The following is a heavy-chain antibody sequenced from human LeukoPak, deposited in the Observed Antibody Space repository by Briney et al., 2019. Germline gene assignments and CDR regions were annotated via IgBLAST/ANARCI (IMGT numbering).Heavy chain of an antibody. CDR1: GYTFTSYY. J-gene: IGHJ4*02. Sequence: ASVNVSCKASGYTFTSYYMHWVRQAPGQGLEWMGIINPSGGSTSYAQKFQGRVTMTRDTSTSTVYMELSSLRSEDTAVYYCASQWNEYSSSWSTAPVDYWGQGTLVTVSS. CDR3: ASQWNEYSSSWSTAPVDY. V-gene: IGHV1-46*01. D-gene: IGHD6-13*01. CDR2: INPSGGST.